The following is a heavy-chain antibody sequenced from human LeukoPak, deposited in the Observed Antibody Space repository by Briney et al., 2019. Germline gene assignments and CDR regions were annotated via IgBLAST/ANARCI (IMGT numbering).Heavy chain of an antibody. J-gene: IGHJ5*02. CDR1: AGSIRRGDYY. D-gene: IGHD2-2*01. Sequence: PSQTLSLTCTVSAGSIRRGDYYWSWIRQSPGMCLEWIGCIYYSVSTYYYNPSLKRRITISLDTSQTQFSLQLTSVTAADTAIYYCASTHCSHTRCSGATWFDPWGQGPLVTVPS. CDR2: IYYSVSTY. CDR3: ASTHCSHTRCSGATWFDP. V-gene: IGHV4-30-4*08.